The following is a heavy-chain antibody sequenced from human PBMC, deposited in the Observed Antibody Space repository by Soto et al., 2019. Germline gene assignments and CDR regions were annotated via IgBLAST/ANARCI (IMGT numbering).Heavy chain of an antibody. CDR2: IIPIFGTA. CDR3: ARGAPGGLVAGLVY. D-gene: IGHD3-16*01. V-gene: IGHV1-69*13. CDR1: GGTFSSYA. J-gene: IGHJ4*02. Sequence: GASVKVSCKASGGTFSSYAISWVRQAPGQGLEWMGGIIPIFGTANYAQKFQGRVTITADESTSTAYMELSSLRSEDTAVYYCARGAPGGLVAGLVYWGQGTLVTVSS.